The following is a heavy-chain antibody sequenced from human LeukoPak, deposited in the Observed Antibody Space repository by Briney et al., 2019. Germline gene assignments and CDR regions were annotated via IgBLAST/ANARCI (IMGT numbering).Heavy chain of an antibody. CDR3: ARVGGALYYYYYMDV. D-gene: IGHD3-16*01. CDR2: INPNSGGT. CDR1: GYTFTGYY. Sequence: GASVKVSCKASGYTFTGYYMHWVRQAPGQGLEWMGWINPNSGGTNYAQKFQGRVTVTRDTSISTAYMELSRLRSDDTAVYYCARVGGALYYYYYMDVWGKGTTVTVSS. J-gene: IGHJ6*03. V-gene: IGHV1-2*02.